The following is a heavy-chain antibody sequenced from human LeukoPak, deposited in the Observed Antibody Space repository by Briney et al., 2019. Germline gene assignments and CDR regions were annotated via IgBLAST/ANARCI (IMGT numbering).Heavy chain of an antibody. Sequence: KPSETLSLTCTVSSGSISSGGYYWRSIRQHPGKGLKWIGYIYYSGSTYYNPSLKSRVTISVDTSKNQFSLKLSSVTAADTAVYYCARGGGGQQLVPTLDFDYWGQGTLVTVSS. D-gene: IGHD6-13*01. CDR2: IYYSGST. CDR1: SGSISSGGYY. CDR3: ARGGGGQQLVPTLDFDY. J-gene: IGHJ4*02. V-gene: IGHV4-31*03.